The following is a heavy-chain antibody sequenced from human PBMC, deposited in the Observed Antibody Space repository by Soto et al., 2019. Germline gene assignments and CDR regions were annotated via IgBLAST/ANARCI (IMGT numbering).Heavy chain of an antibody. CDR2: IIPIFGTA. CDR3: ARATPIQGAAHFDY. Sequence: SVKVSCKASGGTFSSYAISWLRQAPGQGLEWMGGIIPIFGTANYAQKFQGRVTITAHEPTSTAYMELSSLRPEDTAVYYCARATPIQGAAHFDYWAQGTLVTVYS. D-gene: IGHD2-15*01. CDR1: GGTFSSYA. V-gene: IGHV1-69*13. J-gene: IGHJ4*02.